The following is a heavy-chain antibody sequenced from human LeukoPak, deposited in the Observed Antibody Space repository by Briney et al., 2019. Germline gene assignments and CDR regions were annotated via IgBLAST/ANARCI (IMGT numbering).Heavy chain of an antibody. D-gene: IGHD3-22*01. CDR2: INPNSGGT. CDR1: GYTFTGYY. Sequence: ASVKVSCKASGYTFTGYYMHWVRQAPGQGLEWMGWINPNSGGTNYAQKFQGRVTMTRDTSISTAYMELSRLRSDDTAVYYCARGYGPPTSSGTPLPPDYWGQGTLVTVSS. CDR3: ARGYGPPTSSGTPLPPDY. V-gene: IGHV1-2*02. J-gene: IGHJ4*02.